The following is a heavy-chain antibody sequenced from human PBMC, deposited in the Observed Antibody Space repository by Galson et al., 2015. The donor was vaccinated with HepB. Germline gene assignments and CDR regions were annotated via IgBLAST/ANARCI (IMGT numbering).Heavy chain of an antibody. Sequence: SLRLSCAVSGHSVFDNYMTWVRQAPGKGLEWVSRVYGGGTTTYADAVRGGFTISSHHSTKKLFLPKNSLRVDDTAVYYCVRYCTKTSCPKAGAFDFWGQGTMVTVSS. CDR1: GHSVFDNY. D-gene: IGHD2-8*01. CDR3: VRYCTKTSCPKAGAFDF. V-gene: IGHV3-53*01. CDR2: VYGGGTT. J-gene: IGHJ3*01.